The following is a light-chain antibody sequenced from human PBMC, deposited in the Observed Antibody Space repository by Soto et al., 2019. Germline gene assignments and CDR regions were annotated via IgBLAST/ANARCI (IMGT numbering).Light chain of an antibody. CDR2: QVS. CDR1: QSLAYIDGNTY. V-gene: IGKV2-30*01. CDR3: MQGTHWPPYT. J-gene: IGKJ2*01. Sequence: DVVMTQSPLSLPVTLGQRASISCRSSQSLAYIDGNTYLNWFHQRPGQSPRRLIYQVSNRDSGVPDRFSGSGSGTDFTLKISRVEADDVGVYYCMQGTHWPPYTFGQGTKLEIK.